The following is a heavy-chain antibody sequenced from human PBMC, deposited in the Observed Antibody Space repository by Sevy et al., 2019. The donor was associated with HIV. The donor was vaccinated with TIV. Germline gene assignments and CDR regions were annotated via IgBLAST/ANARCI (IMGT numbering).Heavy chain of an antibody. V-gene: IGHV3-33*06. CDR1: GFTFSSYG. D-gene: IGHD5-12*01. J-gene: IGHJ6*03. Sequence: LSLTCAASGFTFSSYGMHWVRQAPGKGLEWVAVIWYDGSNKYYADSVKGRFTISRDNSKNTLYLQMNSLRAEDTAVYYCAKDIVATKRPGYYMDVWGKGTTVTVSS. CDR3: AKDIVATKRPGYYMDV. CDR2: IWYDGSNK.